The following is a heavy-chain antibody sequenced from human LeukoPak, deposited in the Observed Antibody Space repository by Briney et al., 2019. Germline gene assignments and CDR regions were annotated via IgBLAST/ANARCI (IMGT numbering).Heavy chain of an antibody. CDR2: IYSGGST. V-gene: IGHV3-53*01. CDR3: AKEGDFWSGYYPGNNWFDP. D-gene: IGHD3-3*01. Sequence: ETGGSLRLSCAASGFTVSSNYMSWVRQAPGKGLEWVSVIYSGGSTYYADSVKGRFTISRHNSKNTLYLQMNSLRAEDTAVYYCAKEGDFWSGYYPGNNWFDPWGQGTLVTVSS. J-gene: IGHJ5*02. CDR1: GFTVSSNY.